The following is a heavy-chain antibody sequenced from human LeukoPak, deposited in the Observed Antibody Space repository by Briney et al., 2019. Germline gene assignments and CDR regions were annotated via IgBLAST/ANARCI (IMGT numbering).Heavy chain of an antibody. D-gene: IGHD2-2*01. Sequence: ASVKVSCKASGYTFTSYGINWVRQATGQGLEWMGWMNPNSGNTGYAQKFQGRVTMTRNTSISTAYMELSSLRSEDTAVYYCARDCSSTSCDDDAFDIWGQGTMVTVSS. CDR2: MNPNSGNT. CDR1: GYTFTSYG. J-gene: IGHJ3*02. CDR3: ARDCSSTSCDDDAFDI. V-gene: IGHV1-8*02.